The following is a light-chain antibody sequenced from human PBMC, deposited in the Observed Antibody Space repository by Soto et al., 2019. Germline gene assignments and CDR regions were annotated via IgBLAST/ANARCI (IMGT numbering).Light chain of an antibody. J-gene: IGKJ2*01. CDR3: MQALQTPCT. V-gene: IGKV2-28*01. Sequence: DIVMTQSPLSLPVTPGEPASISCRSSQSLLHSNGYNYLDWYLQKPGQSPQLLIYLGSSRASGVPDRFSGSGSGTDVTLQISRVGAEDVGVYYCMQALQTPCTFGQGTKLEIK. CDR1: QSLLHSNGYNY. CDR2: LGS.